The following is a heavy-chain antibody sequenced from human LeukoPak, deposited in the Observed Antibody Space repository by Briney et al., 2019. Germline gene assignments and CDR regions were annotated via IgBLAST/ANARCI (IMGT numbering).Heavy chain of an antibody. D-gene: IGHD1-26*01. CDR1: GGSISGYY. CDR3: AQRQGPMSGTYDYFDP. CDR2: IHSNGYT. V-gene: IGHV4-4*09. J-gene: IGHJ5*02. Sequence: SETLSLTCTVSGGSISGYYWTWIRQPPGQGLEWIAYIHSNGYTDYNPSLRSRVTISVDPSKNQFSLTVTPVTAADTAIYYCAQRQGPMSGTYDYFDPWGQGALVTVSS.